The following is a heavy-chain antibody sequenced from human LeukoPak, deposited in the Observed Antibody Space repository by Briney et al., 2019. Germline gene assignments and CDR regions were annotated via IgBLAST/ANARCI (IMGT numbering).Heavy chain of an antibody. J-gene: IGHJ4*02. CDR1: GYTFTGYY. Sequence: ASVKVSCKASGYTFTGYYMHWVRQAPGQGLEWMGWINPNSGGTNYAQKVQGRVTMTRDTSISTAYMELSRLRSDDTAVYYCARDLNYRYDSSGYYIDYWGQGTLVTVSS. CDR3: ARDLNYRYDSSGYYIDY. V-gene: IGHV1-2*02. D-gene: IGHD3-22*01. CDR2: INPNSGGT.